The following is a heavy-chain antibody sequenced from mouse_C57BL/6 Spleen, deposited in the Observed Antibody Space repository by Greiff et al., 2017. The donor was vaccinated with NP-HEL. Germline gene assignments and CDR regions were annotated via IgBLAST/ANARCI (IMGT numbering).Heavy chain of an antibody. D-gene: IGHD2-2*01. CDR2: IYPGDGDT. CDR1: GYAFSSYW. Sequence: VKLMESGAELVKPGASVKISCKASGYAFSSYWMNWVKQRPGKGLEWIGQIYPGDGDTNYNGKFKGKATLTADKSSSTAYMQLSSLTSEDSAVYFCARYGSIYWYFDVWGTGTTVTVSS. J-gene: IGHJ1*03. CDR3: ARYGSIYWYFDV. V-gene: IGHV1-80*01.